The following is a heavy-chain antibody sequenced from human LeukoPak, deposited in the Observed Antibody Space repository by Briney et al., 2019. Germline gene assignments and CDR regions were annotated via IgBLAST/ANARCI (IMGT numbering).Heavy chain of an antibody. Sequence: SETLSLTCTVSGGSISNYYWSWIRRPPGKGLEWIGYIYYTGSTTYNSSLKSRVTISVDTSKNQFSLKLSSVTAADTAVYYCARGTMMVGPWGQGTLVTVSS. V-gene: IGHV4-59*01. J-gene: IGHJ5*02. D-gene: IGHD3-22*01. CDR2: IYYTGST. CDR1: GGSISNYY. CDR3: ARGTMMVGP.